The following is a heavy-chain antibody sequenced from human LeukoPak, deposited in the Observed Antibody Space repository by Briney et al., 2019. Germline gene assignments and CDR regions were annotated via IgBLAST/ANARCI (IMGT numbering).Heavy chain of an antibody. CDR2: IHVSGST. D-gene: IGHD4/OR15-4a*01. CDR3: AREYGDFDY. J-gene: IGHJ4*02. V-gene: IGHV4-4*07. Sequence: PSETLSLTCTVSGGSTSNSYWSWIRQPAGKGLEWIGRIHVSGSTNYNPSLKSRVSMSVDTSKNQFSLKLNSVTAADTAIYYCAREYGDFDYWGRGTLVAVSS. CDR1: GGSTSNSY.